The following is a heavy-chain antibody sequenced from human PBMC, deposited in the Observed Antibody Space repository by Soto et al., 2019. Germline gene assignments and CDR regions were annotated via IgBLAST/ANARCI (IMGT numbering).Heavy chain of an antibody. CDR1: GYTFTDYY. D-gene: IGHD5-12*01. Sequence: ASVKVSCKASGYTFTDYYMHWVRQSPGQGLEWMGWIHPNSGVTKFPQKFQGRVIMTRDTSISTVYMEPSRLTSDDTAIYYCARAGLTTLELATTYWGQGTLVTVSS. CDR3: ARAGLTTLELATTY. J-gene: IGHJ4*02. CDR2: IHPNSGVT. V-gene: IGHV1-2*02.